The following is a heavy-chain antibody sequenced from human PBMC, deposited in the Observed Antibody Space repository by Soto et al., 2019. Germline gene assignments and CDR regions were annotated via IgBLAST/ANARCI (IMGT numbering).Heavy chain of an antibody. CDR1: GFTFSSYA. CDR3: AKEGAVAGSYYYYGMDV. Sequence: EVQLLESGGGLVQPGGSLRLSCAASGFTFSSYAMSWVRQAPGKGLEWVSAISGSGGSTYYADSVKGRFTISRDNPKNTLYLQMNSLRAEDTAVYYCAKEGAVAGSYYYYGMDVWGQGTTVTVSS. V-gene: IGHV3-23*01. CDR2: ISGSGGST. D-gene: IGHD6-19*01. J-gene: IGHJ6*02.